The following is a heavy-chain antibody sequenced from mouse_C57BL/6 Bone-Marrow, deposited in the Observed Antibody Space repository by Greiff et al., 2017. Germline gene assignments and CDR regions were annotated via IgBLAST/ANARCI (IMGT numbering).Heavy chain of an antibody. CDR1: GYTFTDYY. CDR2: INPYNGGT. Sequence: EVQLQQSGPVLVKPGASVKMSCKASGYTFTDYYMNWVKQSHGKSLEWIGVINPYNGGTSYNQKFKGQATLTVDKSSSTAYMELNSLTSEDSAVYYCARTGRRSWFAYWGQGTLVTVSA. CDR3: ARTGRRSWFAY. J-gene: IGHJ3*01. V-gene: IGHV1-19*01.